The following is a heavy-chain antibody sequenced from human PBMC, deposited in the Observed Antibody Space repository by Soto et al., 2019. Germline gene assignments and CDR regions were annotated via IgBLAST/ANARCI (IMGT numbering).Heavy chain of an antibody. Sequence: PGVSLKISCKGSGYSFTNYWISWVRQMPEKGLEWMGRIDPSDSYTNYSPSFQGHVTISADKSISTAYLQWSSLKASDTAMYFCARRIRSPSGLSHGMDVWGQGTTVTVS. D-gene: IGHD4-17*01. CDR1: GYSFTNYW. V-gene: IGHV5-10-1*01. CDR2: IDPSDSYT. CDR3: ARRIRSPSGLSHGMDV. J-gene: IGHJ6*02.